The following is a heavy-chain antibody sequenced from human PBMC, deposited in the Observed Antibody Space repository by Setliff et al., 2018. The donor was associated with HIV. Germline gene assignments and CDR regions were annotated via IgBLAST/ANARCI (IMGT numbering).Heavy chain of an antibody. CDR3: ARDNMALIGDYDY. Sequence: PSETLSLTCTVSGGSISSSSYYWGWIRQPPGKGLEWIGSIYYSGSTYYNPSLKSRVTISVDTSKNQFSLKLNSTTAADTAVYYCARDNMALIGDYDYWGQGTLVTVSS. CDR2: IYYSGST. V-gene: IGHV4-39*07. CDR1: GGSISSSSYY. J-gene: IGHJ4*02. D-gene: IGHD5-12*01.